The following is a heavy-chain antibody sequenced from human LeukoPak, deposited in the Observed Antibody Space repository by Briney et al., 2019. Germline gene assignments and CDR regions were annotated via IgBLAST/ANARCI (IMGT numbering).Heavy chain of an antibody. J-gene: IGHJ2*01. V-gene: IGHV3-30-3*01. D-gene: IGHD6-19*01. Sequence: GRSLRLSCAASGFTFSTYAMHWVRQGPGKGLEWVAVISYDGSNKYYADSVKGRFTISRDKSKNTLYLQMSSLRAEDTAVYYCAKDPGIAVAGTHWYFDLWGRGTLVTVSS. CDR3: AKDPGIAVAGTHWYFDL. CDR1: GFTFSTYA. CDR2: ISYDGSNK.